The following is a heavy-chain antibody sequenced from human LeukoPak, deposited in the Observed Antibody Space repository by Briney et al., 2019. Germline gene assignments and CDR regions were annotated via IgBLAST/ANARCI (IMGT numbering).Heavy chain of an antibody. CDR1: GFTFSSYG. CDR3: ARGGYSSSRDSFDY. CDR2: IWYDGSNK. Sequence: GGSLRLSCAASGFTFSSYGMHWVRQAPGKGLEWVAVIWYDGSNKYYADSVKGRFTISRDNSKNTLYLQMNSLRAEDTAVYYCARGGYSSSRDSFDYWGQGTLVTVSS. J-gene: IGHJ4*02. D-gene: IGHD6-13*01. V-gene: IGHV3-33*01.